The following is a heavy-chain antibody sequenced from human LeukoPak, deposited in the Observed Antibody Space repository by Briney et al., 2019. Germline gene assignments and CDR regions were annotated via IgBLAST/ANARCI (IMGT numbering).Heavy chain of an antibody. CDR3: AGLGSGYEFYFDY. J-gene: IGHJ4*02. V-gene: IGHV4-34*01. CDR2: INHSGST. D-gene: IGHD5-12*01. Sequence: SETLSLTCAVYGGSFSGYYWSWIRQPPGKGLEWIGEINHSGSTNYNPSLKSRVTISVDTSKNQFFLKLSSVTAADTAVYYCAGLGSGYEFYFDYWGQGTLATVSS. CDR1: GGSFSGYY.